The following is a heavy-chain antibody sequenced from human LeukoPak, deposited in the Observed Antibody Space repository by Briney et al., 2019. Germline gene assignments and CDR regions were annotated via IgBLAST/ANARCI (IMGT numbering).Heavy chain of an antibody. J-gene: IGHJ4*02. Sequence: SETLSLTCAVYGGSFSGYYWSWIRQPPGKGLEWIGEINHSGSTNYNPSLKSRVTISVDTSKNHFSLKLSSVTAADTAVYYCARPAYYYDSSGYYGGDYWGQGTLVTVSS. CDR2: INHSGST. D-gene: IGHD3-22*01. CDR3: ARPAYYYDSSGYYGGDY. V-gene: IGHV4-34*01. CDR1: GGSFSGYY.